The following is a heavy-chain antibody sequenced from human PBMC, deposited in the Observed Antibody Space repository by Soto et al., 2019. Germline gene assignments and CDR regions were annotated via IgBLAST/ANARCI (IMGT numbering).Heavy chain of an antibody. V-gene: IGHV3-49*04. Sequence: PGGSLRLSCTASGFTFGDYAMSWVRQAPGKGLEWVGFIRSKAYGGTTEYAASVKGRFTISRDDSKSIAYLQMNSLKTEDTAVYYCTSVQQMVTTKLYYYYYGMDVWGQATTVTVSS. CDR1: GFTFGDYA. D-gene: IGHD2-21*02. J-gene: IGHJ6*02. CDR3: TSVQQMVTTKLYYYYYGMDV. CDR2: IRSKAYGGTT.